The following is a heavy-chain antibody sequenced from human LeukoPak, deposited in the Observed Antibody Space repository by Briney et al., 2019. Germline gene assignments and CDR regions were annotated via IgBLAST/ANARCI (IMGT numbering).Heavy chain of an antibody. CDR3: AKTLGDYYDSSGYYFDY. V-gene: IGHV3-30*18. D-gene: IGHD3-22*01. Sequence: GGSLRLSCAASGFTFSSYSMNWVRQAPGKGLERVAVISYDGSNKYYADSVKGRFTISRDNSKNTLYLQMNSLRAEDTAVYYCAKTLGDYYDSSGYYFDYWGQGTLVTVSS. CDR1: GFTFSSYS. CDR2: ISYDGSNK. J-gene: IGHJ4*02.